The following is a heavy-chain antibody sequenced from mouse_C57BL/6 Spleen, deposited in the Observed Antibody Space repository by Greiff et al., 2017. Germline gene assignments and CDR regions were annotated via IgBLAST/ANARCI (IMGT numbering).Heavy chain of an antibody. Sequence: EVQLQESGPGLVKPSQSLSLTCSVTGYSITSGYYWNWIRQFPGNKLEWMSYISFDGSNNYNPSLKNRISITRDTSKHQFFLKLNSVTTEDTATYYCARAVQPRGYFDVWGTGTTVTVSS. J-gene: IGHJ1*03. D-gene: IGHD3-3*01. V-gene: IGHV3-6*01. CDR1: GYSITSGYY. CDR2: ISFDGSN. CDR3: ARAVQPRGYFDV.